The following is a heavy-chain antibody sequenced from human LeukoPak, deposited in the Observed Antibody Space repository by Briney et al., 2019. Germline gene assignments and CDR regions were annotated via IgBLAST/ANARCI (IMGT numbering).Heavy chain of an antibody. CDR1: GDSVSSNTYY. D-gene: IGHD4-17*01. Sequence: SETLSLTCTVSGDSVSSNTYYWGWIRQPPGKGLEWIGSIYYSGSTYYNPSLKSRVTISVDTSKNQFSLKLGSVTAADTAVYYCARAYGDYFYYFDYWGQGALVTVSS. J-gene: IGHJ4*02. CDR3: ARAYGDYFYYFDY. V-gene: IGHV4-39*07. CDR2: IYYSGST.